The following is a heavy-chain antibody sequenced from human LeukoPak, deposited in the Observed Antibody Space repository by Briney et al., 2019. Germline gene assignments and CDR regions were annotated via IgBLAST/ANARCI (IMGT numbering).Heavy chain of an antibody. CDR1: GFTVSSNY. J-gene: IGHJ6*02. CDR2: IYSGDST. V-gene: IGHV3-66*01. D-gene: IGHD6-19*01. CDR3: ARLGQGLPPSYYFGMDV. Sequence: GGSLRLSCAASGFTVSSNYMSWVRQAPGKGLEWVSVIYSGDSTYYADSVKGRFTISRDNSKNTLYLQMNTLRAEDTAVYYCARLGQGLPPSYYFGMDVWGQGPTVTVFS.